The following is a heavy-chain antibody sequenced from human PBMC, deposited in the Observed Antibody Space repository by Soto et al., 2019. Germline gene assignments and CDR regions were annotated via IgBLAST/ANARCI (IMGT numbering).Heavy chain of an antibody. CDR1: GFTFSDYY. V-gene: IGHV3-11*06. CDR3: ATWNDGHTRQVFGGWEDNWFDP. Sequence: GGSLRLSCAASGFTFSDYYMSWIRQAPGKGLEWVSYISSSSSYTNYADSVKGRFTISRDNAKNSLYLQMNSLRAEDTAVYYCATWNDGHTRQVFGGWEDNWFDPWGQGTLVTVSS. CDR2: ISSSSSYT. J-gene: IGHJ5*02. D-gene: IGHD1-1*01.